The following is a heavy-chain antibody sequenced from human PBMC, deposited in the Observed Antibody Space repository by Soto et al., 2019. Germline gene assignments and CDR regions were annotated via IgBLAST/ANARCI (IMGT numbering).Heavy chain of an antibody. Sequence: VGALRLSCVPSGFTFSTYAMQWVRQAPGKGLEWVAIISYDGTNKYYADSVKGRFTISRDNSKNTLYLQMNSLRVEDTALYYCAKDRGRYCSGGTCYLFDSWGQGALVTVSS. D-gene: IGHD2-15*01. CDR2: ISYDGTNK. CDR3: AKDRGRYCSGGTCYLFDS. J-gene: IGHJ4*02. CDR1: GFTFSTYA. V-gene: IGHV3-30*04.